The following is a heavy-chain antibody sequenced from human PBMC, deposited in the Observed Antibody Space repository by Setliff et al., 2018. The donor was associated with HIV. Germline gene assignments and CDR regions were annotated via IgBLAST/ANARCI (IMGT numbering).Heavy chain of an antibody. CDR1: GGTFSSYA. J-gene: IGHJ4*02. CDR3: ALGYDSSGYYPYFDY. CDR2: IIPIFGTA. Sequence: RASVKVSCKASGGTFSSYAISWVRQAPGQGLEWMGGIIPIFGTANYAQKFQGRVTITADESTSTAYMELSSLRSEDTAVYYCALGYDSSGYYPYFDYWGQGTLVTVSS. V-gene: IGHV1-69*13. D-gene: IGHD3-22*01.